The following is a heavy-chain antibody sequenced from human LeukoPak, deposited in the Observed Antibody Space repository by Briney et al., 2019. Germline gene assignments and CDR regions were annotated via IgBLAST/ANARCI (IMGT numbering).Heavy chain of an antibody. CDR2: ISGSGGST. V-gene: IGHV3-23*01. Sequence: HPGGSLRLSCAASGFTFSSYAMSWVRQAPGKGLEWVSAISGSGGSTYYADSVKGRFTISRDNSKNTLYLQMNSLRAEDTAVYYCAKDLMGHSRYDFDSWGQGTLVTVSS. J-gene: IGHJ4*02. D-gene: IGHD5-12*01. CDR3: AKDLMGHSRYDFDS. CDR1: GFTFSSYA.